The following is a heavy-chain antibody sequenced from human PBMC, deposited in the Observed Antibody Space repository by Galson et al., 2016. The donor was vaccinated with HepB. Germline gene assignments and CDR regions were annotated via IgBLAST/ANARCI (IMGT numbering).Heavy chain of an antibody. CDR2: ISTSSRTI. CDR3: ARAPLEMATIQRGYFDY. V-gene: IGHV3-48*01. D-gene: IGHD5-24*01. CDR1: GFTFSTYS. Sequence: SLRLSCAASGFTFSTYSMDWVRQAPGKGLEWISYISTSSRTIYYADSVKGRFTISRDNSKNTLYLQMNSLRAEDTAVYYCARAPLEMATIQRGYFDYWGQGTLVTVSS. J-gene: IGHJ4*02.